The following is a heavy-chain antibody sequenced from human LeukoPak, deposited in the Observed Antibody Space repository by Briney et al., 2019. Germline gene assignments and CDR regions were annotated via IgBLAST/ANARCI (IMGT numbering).Heavy chain of an antibody. Sequence: ASVKVSCKASGYTFTSYDINWVRQATGQGLEWMGWMNPNSGNTGYAQKFQGRVTMTTDTSTSTAYMELRSLRSDDTAVYYCARAPVGSGWYDYWGQGTLVTVSS. CDR2: MNPNSGNT. CDR1: GYTFTSYD. J-gene: IGHJ4*02. V-gene: IGHV1-8*01. D-gene: IGHD6-19*01. CDR3: ARAPVGSGWYDY.